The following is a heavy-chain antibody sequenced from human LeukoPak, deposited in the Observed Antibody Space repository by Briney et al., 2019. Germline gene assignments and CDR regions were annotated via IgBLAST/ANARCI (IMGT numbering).Heavy chain of an antibody. D-gene: IGHD3-10*01. CDR2: INHSGST. CDR3: ARGPITMVRGVIFTGWFDP. J-gene: IGHJ5*02. CDR1: GGSFSGYY. V-gene: IGHV4-34*01. Sequence: ASETLSLTCAVYGGSFSGYYWSWIRQPPGKGLEWIGEINHSGSTNYNPSLKSRVTISVDTSKNQFSLKLSSVTAADTAVYYCARGPITMVRGVIFTGWFDPWGQGTLVTVSS.